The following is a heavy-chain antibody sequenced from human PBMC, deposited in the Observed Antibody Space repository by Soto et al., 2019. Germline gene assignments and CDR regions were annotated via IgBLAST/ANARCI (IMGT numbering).Heavy chain of an antibody. J-gene: IGHJ4*02. CDR1: GFTFSSSW. V-gene: IGHV3-74*01. Sequence: EVQLVESGGGLVQPGGSLRLSCAASGFTFSSSWMHWVRQVPGTGLVWVSRINSDGSSTSYADSVKGRFRTSRDNAKNTLYLHMSSLRAGDTDVDYCARGPYYYDSSRIQTDFWGQGTLVNVSS. CDR3: ARGPYYYDSSRIQTDF. CDR2: INSDGSST. D-gene: IGHD3-22*01.